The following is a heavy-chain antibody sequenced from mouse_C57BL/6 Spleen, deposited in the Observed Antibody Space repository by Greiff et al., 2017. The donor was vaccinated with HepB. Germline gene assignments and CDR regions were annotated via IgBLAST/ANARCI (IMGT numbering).Heavy chain of an antibody. CDR3: ARDLYYGSSYFDY. V-gene: IGHV5-4*01. CDR1: GFTFSSYA. CDR2: ISDGGSYT. D-gene: IGHD1-1*01. J-gene: IGHJ2*01. Sequence: DVKLQESGGGLVKPGGSLKLSCAASGFTFSSYAMSWVRQTPEKRLEWVATISDGGSYTYYPDNVKGRFTISRDNAKNNLYLQMSHLKSEDTAMYYCARDLYYGSSYFDYWGQGTTLTVSS.